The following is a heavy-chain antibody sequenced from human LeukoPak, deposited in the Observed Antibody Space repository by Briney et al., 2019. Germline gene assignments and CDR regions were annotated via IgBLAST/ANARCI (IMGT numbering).Heavy chain of an antibody. V-gene: IGHV4-61*02. CDR3: ARGPFLEWLSNPFDS. CDR1: GGSISSGSYY. CDR2: IYTTGST. D-gene: IGHD3-3*01. J-gene: IGHJ4*02. Sequence: TLSLTCTVSGGSISSGSYYWSWIRQPAGKALEWIGRIYTTGSTNYNPSLKSRVTISVDTSKNQFSLKLSSVTAADTAVYFCARGPFLEWLSNPFDSWGQGTLVTVSS.